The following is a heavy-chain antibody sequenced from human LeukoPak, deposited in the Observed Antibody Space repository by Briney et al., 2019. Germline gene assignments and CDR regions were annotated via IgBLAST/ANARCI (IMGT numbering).Heavy chain of an antibody. CDR3: AKDRTHNWGGELDY. V-gene: IGHV3-9*03. D-gene: IGHD7-27*01. CDR1: GFTFSSYA. Sequence: PGGSLRLSCAASGFTFSSYAMSWVRQAPGKGLEWVSGISWNSGSIGYADSVKGRFTISRDNAKNSLYLQMNSLRAEDMALYYCAKDRTHNWGGELDYWGQGTLVTVSS. J-gene: IGHJ4*02. CDR2: ISWNSGSI.